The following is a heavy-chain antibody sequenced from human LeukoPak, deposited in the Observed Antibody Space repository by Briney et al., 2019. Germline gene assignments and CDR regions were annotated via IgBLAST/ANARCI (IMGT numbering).Heavy chain of an antibody. V-gene: IGHV4-59*01. D-gene: IGHD6-19*01. CDR2: IYYSGST. CDR3: ARERHRIAVAATGAFDI. CDR1: GGSISSYY. Sequence: PSETLSLTCTVSGGSISSYYWSWIRQPPGKGLEWIGYIYYSGSTNYNPSLKSRVTISVDTSKNQFSLKLSSVTAADTAVYYCARERHRIAVAATGAFDIWGQGTMVTVSS. J-gene: IGHJ3*02.